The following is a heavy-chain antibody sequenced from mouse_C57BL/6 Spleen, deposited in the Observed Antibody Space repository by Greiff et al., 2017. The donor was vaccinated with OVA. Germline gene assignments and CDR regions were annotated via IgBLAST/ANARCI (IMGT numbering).Heavy chain of an antibody. Sequence: QVHVKQPGAELVKPGASVKLSCKASGYTFTSYWMHWVKQRPGQGLEWIGMIHPNSGSTNYNEKFKSKATLTVDKSSSTAYMQLSSLTSEDSAVYYCARKFITTVAYYAMDYWGQGTSVTVSS. D-gene: IGHD1-1*01. V-gene: IGHV1-64*01. CDR2: IHPNSGST. J-gene: IGHJ4*01. CDR3: ARKFITTVAYYAMDY. CDR1: GYTFTSYW.